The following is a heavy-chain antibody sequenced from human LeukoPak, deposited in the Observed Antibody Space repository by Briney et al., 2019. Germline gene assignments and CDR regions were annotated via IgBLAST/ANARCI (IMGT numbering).Heavy chain of an antibody. Sequence: GGSQRLSCAASGFTFSSYAMSWVRQAPGKGLEWVSSISGSDGTTYYADSVKGRFTISRDNSQTTLYLQMNSLRAEDTALYYCAKWLRVATTFFDYWGQGTLVTVSS. D-gene: IGHD5-24*01. J-gene: IGHJ4*02. CDR2: ISGSDGTT. V-gene: IGHV3-23*01. CDR1: GFTFSSYA. CDR3: AKWLRVATTFFDY.